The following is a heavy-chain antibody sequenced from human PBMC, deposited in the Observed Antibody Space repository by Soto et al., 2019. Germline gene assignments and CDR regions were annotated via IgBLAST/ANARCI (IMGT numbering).Heavy chain of an antibody. CDR1: GGSFSGHS. V-gene: IGHV4-34*01. J-gene: IGHJ5*01. CDR2: INHSGRV. Sequence: LSLTCAVYGGSFSGHSWTWIRQSPGKGLEWIGDINHSGRVNYSPSLKSRVTISLDTSKNQFSLTLSAVTAADTAMYYCSTRAYDTNGYYRFDPWGQGTLVTVSS. CDR3: STRAYDTNGYYRFDP. D-gene: IGHD3-22*01.